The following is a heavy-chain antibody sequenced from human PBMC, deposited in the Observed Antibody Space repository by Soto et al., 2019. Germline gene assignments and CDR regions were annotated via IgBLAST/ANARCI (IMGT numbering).Heavy chain of an antibody. Sequence: PGGSLNLPWPPLGLTLDDSTLHWVRQAPEKGLEWVSYIGRTRKYIAYVDSVKGRFTISRDGAKNSVFLQMNSLRDEDTAVYYCAGDHNWSFDYWGQGIPVTVSS. J-gene: IGHJ4*02. V-gene: IGHV3-21*06. CDR2: IGRTRKYI. CDR1: GLTLDDST. CDR3: AGDHNWSFDY. D-gene: IGHD1-20*01.